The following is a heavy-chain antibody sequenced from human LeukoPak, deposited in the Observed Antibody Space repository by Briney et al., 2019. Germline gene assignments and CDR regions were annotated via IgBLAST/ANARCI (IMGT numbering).Heavy chain of an antibody. CDR2: IYHSGST. CDR1: GYSISSGYY. V-gene: IGHV4-38-2*02. Sequence: SETLSLTCTVSGYSISSGYYWGWIRQPPGKGLEWIGSIYHSGSTYYNPSLKSRVTISVDTSKNQFSLKLSSVTAADTAVYYCARGVSPDVWGQGTTVTVSS. J-gene: IGHJ6*02. CDR3: ARGVSPDV. D-gene: IGHD2-8*01.